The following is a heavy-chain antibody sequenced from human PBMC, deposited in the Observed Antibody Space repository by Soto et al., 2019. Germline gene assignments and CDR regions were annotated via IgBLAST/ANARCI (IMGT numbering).Heavy chain of an antibody. CDR2: IYYSVST. Sequence: SETLSLTCTVSGGSISSYYWSWIRQPPGKGLEWIGYIYYSVSTNYNPSLKSRVTISVDTSKNQFSLKLSSVTAADTAVYYCARTGPPVDYWGQGTLVTVSS. V-gene: IGHV4-59*08. CDR1: GGSISSYY. CDR3: ARTGPPVDY. J-gene: IGHJ4*02.